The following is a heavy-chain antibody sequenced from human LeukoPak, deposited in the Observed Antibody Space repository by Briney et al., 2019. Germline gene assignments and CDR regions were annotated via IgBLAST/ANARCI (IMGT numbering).Heavy chain of an antibody. D-gene: IGHD5-12*01. V-gene: IGHV3-7*01. CDR1: GFTFSSYW. Sequence: NPGGSLRLSCAASGFTFSSYWMSWVRQAPGKGLEWVANIKQDGSEKYYVDSVKGRFTISRDNAKNSLYLQMNSLRAEDTAVYYCAREAGYDSYYFDYWGQGTLVTVSS. CDR3: AREAGYDSYYFDY. CDR2: IKQDGSEK. J-gene: IGHJ4*02.